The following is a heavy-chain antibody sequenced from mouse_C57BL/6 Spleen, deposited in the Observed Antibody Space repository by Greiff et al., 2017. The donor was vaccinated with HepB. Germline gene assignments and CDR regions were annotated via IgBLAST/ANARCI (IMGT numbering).Heavy chain of an antibody. D-gene: IGHD1-1*01. CDR3: AGITTVVATEDYAMDY. Sequence: EVQLQQSGPELVKPGASVKISCKASGYSFTDYNMNWVKQSNGKSLEWIGVINPNYGTTSYNQKFKGKATLTVDQPSSTAYMQLNSLTSEDSAVYYCAGITTVVATEDYAMDYWGQGTSVTVSS. J-gene: IGHJ4*01. CDR2: INPNYGTT. CDR1: GYSFTDYN. V-gene: IGHV1-39*01.